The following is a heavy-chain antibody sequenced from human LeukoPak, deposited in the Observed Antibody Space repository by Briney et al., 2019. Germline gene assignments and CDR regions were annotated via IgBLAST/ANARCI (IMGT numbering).Heavy chain of an antibody. CDR2: INHSGST. CDR3: ARGGAVAAPFDY. J-gene: IGHJ4*02. D-gene: IGHD6-19*01. V-gene: IGHV4-34*01. CDR1: GGSFRGYY. Sequence: SETPSLPRAVYGGSFRGYYWGLIPQPPGKGLGGIGEINHSGSTNYNPSLKSRVTISVDTSKNQFSLKLSSVTAADTAVYYCARGGAVAAPFDYWGQGTLVTVSS.